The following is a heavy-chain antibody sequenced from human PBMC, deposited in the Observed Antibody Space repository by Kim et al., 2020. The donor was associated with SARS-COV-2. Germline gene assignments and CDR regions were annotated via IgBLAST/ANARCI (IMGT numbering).Heavy chain of an antibody. D-gene: IGHD1-26*01. Sequence: YAQKFQGRVTNTADKPTNTAYMELSSLRSEDTAVYYCARYSGSYFNYFDYWGQGTLVTVSS. CDR3: ARYSGSYFNYFDY. J-gene: IGHJ4*02. V-gene: IGHV1-69*02.